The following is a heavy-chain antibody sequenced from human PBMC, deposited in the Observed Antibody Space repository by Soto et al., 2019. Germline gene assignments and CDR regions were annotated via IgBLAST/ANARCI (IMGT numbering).Heavy chain of an antibody. CDR3: ARLGFGELYRDAFDI. D-gene: IGHD3-10*01. J-gene: IGHJ3*02. V-gene: IGHV1-3*01. CDR2: INAGNGNT. CDR1: GYTFTSYA. Sequence: ASVKVSCKASGYTFTSYAMHWVRQAPGQRLEWMGWINAGNGNTKYSQKFQGRVTITRDTSASTAYMELSSLRSEDTAVYYCARLGFGELYRDAFDIWGQGTMVTV.